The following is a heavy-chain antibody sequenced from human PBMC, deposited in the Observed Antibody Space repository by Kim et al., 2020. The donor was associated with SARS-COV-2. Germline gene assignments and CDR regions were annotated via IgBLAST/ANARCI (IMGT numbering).Heavy chain of an antibody. CDR1: GFPFRSYG. D-gene: IGHD1-20*01. V-gene: IGHV3-23*01. J-gene: IGHJ4*02. CDR2: INGGGGRGT. Sequence: GGSLRLSCATSGFPFRSYGMTWVRQAPGKGLEWVSGINGGGGRGTYYSDSVKGRFTISRDDSKNTLFLQMNSLRAEDTAVYYCAKLTGTTYSEDYWGQGT. CDR3: AKLTGTTYSEDY.